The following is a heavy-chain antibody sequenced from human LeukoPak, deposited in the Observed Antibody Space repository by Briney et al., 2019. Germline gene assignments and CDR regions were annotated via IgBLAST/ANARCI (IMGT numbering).Heavy chain of an antibody. CDR1: GFTFSTYG. D-gene: IGHD6-13*01. V-gene: IGHV3-23*01. CDR2: IDSGDIT. J-gene: IGHJ4*02. CDR3: ANHITAAGN. Sequence: GGSLRLSCAASGFTFSTYGMTWVRQAPGKGLEWVSTIDSGDITYYADSVKGRFTISRDNSKNTLYLQMNSLRAEDTAIYYCANHITAAGNWGQGILVTVSS.